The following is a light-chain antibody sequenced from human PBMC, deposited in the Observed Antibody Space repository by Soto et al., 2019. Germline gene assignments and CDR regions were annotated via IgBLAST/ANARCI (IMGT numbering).Light chain of an antibody. J-gene: IGKJ1*01. CDR3: QQYNPWPRT. Sequence: EIVMTQSPATLSVSPGERATLSCRASQSVSSNLAWYQHNPGQAPMLLINGASTRAIGIPARFSGSGSGTEFTLTIRSLQSEDSAVYYCQQYNPWPRTFGQGTEVEIK. V-gene: IGKV3-15*01. CDR1: QSVSSN. CDR2: GAS.